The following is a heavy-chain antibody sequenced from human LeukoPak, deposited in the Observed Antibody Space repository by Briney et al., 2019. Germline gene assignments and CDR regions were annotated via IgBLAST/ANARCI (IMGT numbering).Heavy chain of an antibody. Sequence: SETLSLTCSVSGYFISNGYYWGWIRQSPGQGLEWIGSIHHSGHTYYNPSLKSRVTLSVDTSRNHFSLSLSSLTAADTAVYYWASLAGQDYFYMDVWGKGTTVTVSS. CDR2: IHHSGHT. V-gene: IGHV4-38-2*02. J-gene: IGHJ6*03. D-gene: IGHD6-19*01. CDR1: GYFISNGYY. CDR3: ASLAGQDYFYMDV.